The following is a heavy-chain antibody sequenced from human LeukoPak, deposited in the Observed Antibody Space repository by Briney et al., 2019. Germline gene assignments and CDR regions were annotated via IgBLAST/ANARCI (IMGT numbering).Heavy chain of an antibody. D-gene: IGHD5-12*01. V-gene: IGHV1-46*03. CDR1: GYTFASYY. J-gene: IGHJ4*02. CDR3: ARAWGDTITTHFDY. Sequence: SPVKVSCKASGYTFASYYMHWVRQAPGQGLEWMGIINPSGGSTSCAQKFQGRVTMTRDTSTSTVYMELSSLRSEDTAVYYCARAWGDTITTHFDYWGQGTLVTVSS. CDR2: INPSGGST.